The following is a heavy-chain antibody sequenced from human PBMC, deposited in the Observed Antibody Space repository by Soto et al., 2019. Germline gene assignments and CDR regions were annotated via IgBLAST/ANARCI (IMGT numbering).Heavy chain of an antibody. V-gene: IGHV4-34*01. CDR2: INHSGST. J-gene: IGHJ6*02. CDR1: GGSFSGYY. CDR3: ATGLPVSSSDLYYYYGMDV. Sequence: QVQLQQWGAGLLKPSETLSLTCAVYGGSFSGYYWSWIRQPPGKGLEWIGEINHSGSTNYNPSLKSRVTISVDTSKNQFSLKLSSVTAADTAVYYCATGLPVSSSDLYYYYGMDVWGQGTTVTVSS. D-gene: IGHD6-6*01.